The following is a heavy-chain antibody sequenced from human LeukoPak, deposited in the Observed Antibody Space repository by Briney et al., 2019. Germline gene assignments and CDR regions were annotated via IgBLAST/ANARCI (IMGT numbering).Heavy chain of an antibody. J-gene: IGHJ4*02. CDR1: GGSFSGYY. V-gene: IGHV4-34*01. Sequence: SETLSLTCAVYGGSFSGYYWSWIHQPPGKGLEWIGEINHSGSTNYNPSLKSRVTISVDTSKNQLSLKLSSVTAADTAVYYCARDLLSTAGYFDYWGQGTLVTVSS. D-gene: IGHD6-19*01. CDR3: ARDLLSTAGYFDY. CDR2: INHSGST.